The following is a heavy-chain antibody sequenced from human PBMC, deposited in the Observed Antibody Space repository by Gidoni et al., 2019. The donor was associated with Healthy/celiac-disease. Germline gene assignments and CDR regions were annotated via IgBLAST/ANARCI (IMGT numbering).Heavy chain of an antibody. D-gene: IGHD3-22*01. CDR3: ASTYDSSGYYDAFDI. CDR2: INPNSGGT. Sequence: QVQLVQSGAEVKKPGASVKVSCKAPGYTFTGYYMHWVRQAPGQGLEWMGWINPNSGGTNYAQKFQGRVTMTRDTSISTAYMELSRLRSDDTAVYYCASTYDSSGYYDAFDIWGQGTMVTVSS. J-gene: IGHJ3*02. CDR1: GYTFTGYY. V-gene: IGHV1-2*02.